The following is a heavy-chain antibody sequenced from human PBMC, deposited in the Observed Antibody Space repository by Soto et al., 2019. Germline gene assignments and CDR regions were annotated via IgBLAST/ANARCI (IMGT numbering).Heavy chain of an antibody. CDR3: AKDSPNYYGSGSNPSRFDY. CDR1: GFTFSSYA. D-gene: IGHD3-10*01. CDR2: ISGSGGST. V-gene: IGHV3-23*01. Sequence: GGSLRLSCAASGFTFSSYAMSWVRQAPGKGLEWVSAISGSGGSTYYADSVKGRFTISRDNSKNTLYLQMNSLRAEDTAVYYCAKDSPNYYGSGSNPSRFDYWGQGTLVTVSS. J-gene: IGHJ4*02.